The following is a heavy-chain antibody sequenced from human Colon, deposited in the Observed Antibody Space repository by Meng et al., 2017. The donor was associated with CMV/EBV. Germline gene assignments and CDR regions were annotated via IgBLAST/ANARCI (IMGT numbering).Heavy chain of an antibody. Sequence: SGGTLSDYAFNWERQAPGQGLEWLGGIIPSVGAENIAQKFQGRVRVTRDESTRTVYMELSTLKSEDTAVYYCVTLRFLEWLSPIDSWGQGTLVTVSS. V-gene: IGHV1-69*05. D-gene: IGHD3-3*01. CDR3: VTLRFLEWLSPIDS. CDR2: IIPSVGAE. CDR1: GGTLSDYA. J-gene: IGHJ4*02.